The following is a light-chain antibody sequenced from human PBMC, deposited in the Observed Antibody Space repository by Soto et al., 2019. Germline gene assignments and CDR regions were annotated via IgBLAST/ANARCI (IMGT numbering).Light chain of an antibody. CDR1: SSDIGSYDR. Sequence: QSALTQPASVSGSPGQSITISCTGTSSDIGSYDRVSWYQWHPGKAPKLIIYEDYRRPSQISNRFSGSKSGNTASLTISGLQAEDEADYYCCSYAGSNIFPVFGGGTQLTVL. J-gene: IGLJ2*01. V-gene: IGLV2-23*01. CDR3: CSYAGSNIFPV. CDR2: EDY.